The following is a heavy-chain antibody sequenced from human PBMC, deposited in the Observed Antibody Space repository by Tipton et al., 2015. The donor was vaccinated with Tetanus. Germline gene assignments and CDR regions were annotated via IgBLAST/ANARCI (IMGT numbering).Heavy chain of an antibody. CDR1: GGSISGSSYY. Sequence: TLSLTCTVSGGSISGSSYYWGWIRQPPGKGLEWIGSIYYTALTSYTPSLNSRVTISVDSSKNHFSLNLTSVTAADTAVYFCARGLPREPFYLDYWGQGKQVTVSS. V-gene: IGHV4-39*07. J-gene: IGHJ4*02. CDR2: IYYTALT. CDR3: ARGLPREPFYLDY. D-gene: IGHD1-26*01.